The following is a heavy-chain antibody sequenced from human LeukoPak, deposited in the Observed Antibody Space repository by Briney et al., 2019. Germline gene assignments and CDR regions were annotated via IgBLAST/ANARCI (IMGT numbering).Heavy chain of an antibody. CDR2: IYTSGST. J-gene: IGHJ4*02. Sequence: RASETLSLTCTVSGGSISSYYWSWIRQPAGKGPEWIGHIYTSGSTNYDPSLKSRVTISVDTSKNQFSLKLSSVTAADTAVYYCARAAAGNLFDYWGQGTLVTVSS. CDR3: ARAAAGNLFDY. D-gene: IGHD6-13*01. CDR1: GGSISSYY. V-gene: IGHV4-4*07.